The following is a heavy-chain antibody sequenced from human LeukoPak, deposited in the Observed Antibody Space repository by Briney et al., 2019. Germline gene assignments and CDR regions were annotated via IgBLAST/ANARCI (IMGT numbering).Heavy chain of an antibody. D-gene: IGHD2-2*01. V-gene: IGHV3-23*01. CDR2: ISGSGGST. CDR3: AKANLNGRGEGPAAIYHFDY. J-gene: IGHJ4*02. CDR1: GFTFSSYA. Sequence: PGGSLRLSCAASGFTFSSYAMSWVRQAPGKGLEWVSAISGSGGSTYYADSVKGRFTISRDNSKNTLYLQMNSLRAEDTAVYYCAKANLNGRGEGPAAIYHFDYWGQGTLVTVSS.